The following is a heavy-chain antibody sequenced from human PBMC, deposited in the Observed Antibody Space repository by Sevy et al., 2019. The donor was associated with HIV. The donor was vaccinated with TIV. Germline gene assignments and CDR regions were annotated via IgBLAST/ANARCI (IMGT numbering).Heavy chain of an antibody. Sequence: SETLSLTCTVSGGSISSYYWSWIRQPPEKGLEWIGYIYYSGSTNYNPSLKSRVTMSVDTSKNQFSLKLSSVTAADTAVYYCARVGVDGSGSYYNENWFDPWGQGTLVTVSS. CDR2: IYYSGST. CDR1: GGSISSYY. V-gene: IGHV4-59*01. CDR3: ARVGVDGSGSYYNENWFDP. D-gene: IGHD3-10*01. J-gene: IGHJ5*02.